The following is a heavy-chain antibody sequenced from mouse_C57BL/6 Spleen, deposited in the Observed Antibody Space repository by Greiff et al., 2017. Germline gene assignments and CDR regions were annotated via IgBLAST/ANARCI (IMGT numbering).Heavy chain of an antibody. CDR1: GYTFTSYW. D-gene: IGHD1-1*01. Sequence: QVHVKQPGAELVKPGASVKMSCKASGYTFTSYWITWVKQRPGQGLEWIGDIYPGSGSTNYNEKFKSKATLTVDTSSSTAYMQRRRLTSEDSAVYYCARDVPITTGVATRYFDVWGTGTTVTVSS. CDR2: IYPGSGST. CDR3: ARDVPITTGVATRYFDV. V-gene: IGHV1-55*01. J-gene: IGHJ1*03.